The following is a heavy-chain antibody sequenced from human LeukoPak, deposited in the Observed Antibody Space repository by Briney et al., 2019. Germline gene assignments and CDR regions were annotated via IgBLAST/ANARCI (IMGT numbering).Heavy chain of an antibody. Sequence: PGGSLRLSCAASELTVSNSYISWVRQAPGKGLQWVSVIYSGGSTYYADSLKGRFTISRDTSKNTLYLQMNSLRAEDTAVYYCARGGGAYCGSDCFRAFDIWGLGTMVTVSS. J-gene: IGHJ3*02. V-gene: IGHV3-53*01. D-gene: IGHD2-21*02. CDR2: IYSGGST. CDR1: ELTVSNSY. CDR3: ARGGGAYCGSDCFRAFDI.